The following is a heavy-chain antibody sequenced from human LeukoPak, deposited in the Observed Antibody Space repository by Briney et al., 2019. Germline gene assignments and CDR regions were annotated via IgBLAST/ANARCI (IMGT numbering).Heavy chain of an antibody. V-gene: IGHV3-74*01. CDR3: ARDSGIAVPGRLFDP. J-gene: IGHJ5*02. D-gene: IGHD6-19*01. Sequence: PGGSLRLSCAASGFAFSNYWMHWVRQAPGKGLVWVSHINTDGTTTTYAGSEKGRFTISRDNAKNTLYLQMNSLRAEDTAVYYCARDSGIAVPGRLFDPWGQGTLVTVPS. CDR1: GFAFSNYW. CDR2: INTDGTTT.